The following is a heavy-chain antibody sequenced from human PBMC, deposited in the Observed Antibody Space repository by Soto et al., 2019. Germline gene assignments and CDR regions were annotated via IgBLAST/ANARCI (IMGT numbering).Heavy chain of an antibody. Sequence: GGSLRLSWVVSGFTFSSYGMHWVRQAPGKGLEWVAVISYDGSNKYYADSVKGRFTISRDNSKNTLYLQMNSLRVEDTAVYYCAKEDVGSGSAFDYWGQGTLVTVSS. CDR2: ISYDGSNK. D-gene: IGHD3-10*01. CDR1: GFTFSSYG. J-gene: IGHJ4*02. CDR3: AKEDVGSGSAFDY. V-gene: IGHV3-30*18.